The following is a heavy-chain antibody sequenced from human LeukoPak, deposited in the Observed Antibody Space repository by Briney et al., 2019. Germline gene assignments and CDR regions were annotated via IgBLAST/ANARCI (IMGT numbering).Heavy chain of an antibody. CDR3: ARAAVVPAAMSFDY. D-gene: IGHD2-2*01. J-gene: IGHJ4*02. Sequence: SETLSLTCTVSGGSISSYYWSWIRQPPGKGLEWIGYIYYSGSTNYNPSLKSRVTISVDTSKNQFSLKLSSVTAADTAVYYCARAAVVPAAMSFDYWGQGTLVTVSS. V-gene: IGHV4-59*01. CDR1: GGSISSYY. CDR2: IYYSGST.